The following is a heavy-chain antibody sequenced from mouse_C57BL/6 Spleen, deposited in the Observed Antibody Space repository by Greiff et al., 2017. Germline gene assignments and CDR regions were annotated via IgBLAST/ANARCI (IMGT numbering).Heavy chain of an antibody. Sequence: QVQLKESGAELVKPGASVKLSCKASGYTFTSYWMHWVKQRPGRGLEWIGRIDPNSGGTKYNEKFKSKATLTVDKPSSTAYMQLSSLTSEDSAVYYCARSMVTEQAWFAYWGQGTLVTVSA. V-gene: IGHV1-72*01. CDR2: IDPNSGGT. CDR3: ARSMVTEQAWFAY. D-gene: IGHD2-3*01. CDR1: GYTFTSYW. J-gene: IGHJ3*01.